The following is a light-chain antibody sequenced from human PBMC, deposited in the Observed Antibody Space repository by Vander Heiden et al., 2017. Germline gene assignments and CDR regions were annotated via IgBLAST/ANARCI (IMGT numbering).Light chain of an antibody. Sequence: QSAPTHPPPAARGPGPSVTISCTGTSSDVGGYKYVSWYQQLPGKAPKLMIYEVSKRPSGVPDRFSGSKSDNTASLTVSGLQAEDEADYYCSSYAGSNNFVFGTGTKVTVL. J-gene: IGLJ1*01. CDR2: EVS. CDR3: SSYAGSNNFV. CDR1: SSDVGGYKY. V-gene: IGLV2-8*01.